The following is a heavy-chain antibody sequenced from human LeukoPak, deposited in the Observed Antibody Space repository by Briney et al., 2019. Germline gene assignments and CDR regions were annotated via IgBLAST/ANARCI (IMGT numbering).Heavy chain of an antibody. V-gene: IGHV1-18*01. CDR1: GYTFTSYG. Sequence: GASVKVSCKASGYTFTSYGISWLRQAPGQGLEWMGWISAYNDNTNYAQKLQGRVTMTTDTSTSTAYMELRSLRSDDTAVYYCARVGTIFGVVIIPTTSPFDYWGQGTLVTVSS. J-gene: IGHJ4*02. CDR3: ARVGTIFGVVIIPTTSPFDY. CDR2: ISAYNDNT. D-gene: IGHD3-3*01.